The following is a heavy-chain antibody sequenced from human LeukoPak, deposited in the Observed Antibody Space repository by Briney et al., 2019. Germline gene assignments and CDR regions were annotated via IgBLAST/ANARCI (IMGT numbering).Heavy chain of an antibody. V-gene: IGHV3-23*01. CDR2: ISGSGGST. CDR1: GFTFSSYA. CDR3: AKRGSSTVTSLY. Sequence: GGSLRLSCAASGFTFSSYAMSWVRQAPGKGLEWVSAISGSGGSTYYADSVKGRFTISRDNSKNTLYLQMSSLRAEDTAVYYCAKRGSSTVTSLYWGQGTLVTVSS. D-gene: IGHD4-17*01. J-gene: IGHJ4*02.